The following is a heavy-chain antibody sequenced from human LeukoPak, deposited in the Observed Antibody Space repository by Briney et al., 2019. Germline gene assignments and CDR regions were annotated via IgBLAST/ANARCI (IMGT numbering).Heavy chain of an antibody. D-gene: IGHD6-19*01. CDR3: ARQGGYSSGWYLGS. CDR2: IYYSGST. J-gene: IGHJ4*02. Sequence: SETLSLTCTVSGGSISSSSYYWGWLRQPPGTGLEWIGSIYYSGSTYYNPSLKSRVTISVDTSKNQFSLKLSSVTAADTAVYYCARQGGYSSGWYLGSWGQGTLVTVSS. V-gene: IGHV4-39*01. CDR1: GGSISSSSYY.